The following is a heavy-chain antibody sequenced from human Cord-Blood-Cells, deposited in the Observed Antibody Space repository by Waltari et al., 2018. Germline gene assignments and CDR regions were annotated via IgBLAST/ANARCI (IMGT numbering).Heavy chain of an antibody. Sequence: QVQLVQSGAEVKKPGASVKVSCKVSGLTHPELSLHWVRRAPGKGVEWMGGFDPEDGETIYAQKFQGRVTMTEDTSTDTAYMELSSLRSEDTAVYYCATSIPFGDGTAFDIWGQGTMVTVSS. V-gene: IGHV1-24*01. D-gene: IGHD3-10*01. J-gene: IGHJ3*02. CDR1: GLTHPELS. CDR2: FDPEDGET. CDR3: ATSIPFGDGTAFDI.